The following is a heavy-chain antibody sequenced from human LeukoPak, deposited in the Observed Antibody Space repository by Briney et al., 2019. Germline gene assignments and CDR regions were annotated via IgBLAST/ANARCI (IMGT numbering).Heavy chain of an antibody. CDR2: INPNSGGT. D-gene: IGHD3-9*01. CDR1: GYTFTGYY. CDR3: VRGLYVLRYFDWLLLGY. J-gene: IGHJ4*02. Sequence: ASVKVSCKASGYTFTGYYMHWVRQAPGQGLEWMGWINPNSGGTNYAQKFQGWVTMTRDTSISTAYMELSRLRSDDTAVYYCVRGLYVLRYFDWLLLGYWGQGTLVTVSS. V-gene: IGHV1-2*04.